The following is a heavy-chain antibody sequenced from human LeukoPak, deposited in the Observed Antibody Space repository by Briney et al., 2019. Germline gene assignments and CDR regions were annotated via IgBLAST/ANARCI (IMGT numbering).Heavy chain of an antibody. CDR2: ITGDGSST. D-gene: IGHD5-24*01. Sequence: GGSLRLSCAASGFTFDDYAMHWVRQAPGKGLEWVSLITGDGSSTYYADSVKGRFTISRDNSKNSLYLQVNSLRTEDTALYYCAKIGGWLQITDYWGQGTLVTVSS. V-gene: IGHV3-43*02. CDR3: AKIGGWLQITDY. CDR1: GFTFDDYA. J-gene: IGHJ4*02.